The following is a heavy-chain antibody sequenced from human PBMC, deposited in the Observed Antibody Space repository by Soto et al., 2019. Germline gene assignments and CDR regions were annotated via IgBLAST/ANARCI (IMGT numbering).Heavy chain of an antibody. Sequence: SETLSLTCSASGGSITSSSHFWGWVRQPPGKGLEWVGTIYFTGNTYYTPSLKSRLTMSIDTSKNEFSLRLNSVTAADTAVYYCAGQTFTIAAASYGRSNWFDPWGPGTLVTVSS. J-gene: IGHJ5*02. CDR2: IYFTGNT. V-gene: IGHV4-39*01. CDR1: GGSITSSSHF. CDR3: AGQTFTIAAASYGRSNWFDP. D-gene: IGHD6-25*01.